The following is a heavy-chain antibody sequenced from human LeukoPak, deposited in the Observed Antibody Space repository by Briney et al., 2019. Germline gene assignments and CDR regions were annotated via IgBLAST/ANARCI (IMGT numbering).Heavy chain of an antibody. J-gene: IGHJ6*04. V-gene: IGHV3-21*01. CDR2: ISSGSSAI. CDR1: GFTFTTYS. CDR3: AGIPVFGVVLHQEPV. Sequence: EPGGSLRLSCEASGFTFTTYSMTWVRQAPGKGLEWVSIISSGSSAIFSADALKGRFTISRDDAKNLLYLDMNSLRAEDTAVYYCAGIPVFGVVLHQEPVWGKGTTVTVSS. D-gene: IGHD3-3*01.